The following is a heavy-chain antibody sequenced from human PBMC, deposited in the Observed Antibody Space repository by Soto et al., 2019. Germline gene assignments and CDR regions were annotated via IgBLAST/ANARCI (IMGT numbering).Heavy chain of an antibody. CDR2: IYSSGST. V-gene: IGHV4-31*02. D-gene: IGHD6-19*01. Sequence: SETLSLTLTVSGGTSSSCRYYSSWIRQQTANAQEWIGYIYSSGSTYYNPSLKSRVTISVDTSKNQFSLKLSSVTAADTAVYYCAREKGIAVAGTHDYYYYMDVWGKGTTVTVSS. CDR3: AREKGIAVAGTHDYYYYMDV. CDR1: GGTSSSCRYY. J-gene: IGHJ6*03.